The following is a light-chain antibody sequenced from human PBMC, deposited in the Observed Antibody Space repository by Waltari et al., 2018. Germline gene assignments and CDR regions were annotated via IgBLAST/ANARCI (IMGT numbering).Light chain of an antibody. CDR2: DVS. V-gene: IGLV2-14*03. J-gene: IGLJ2*01. CDR3: SSYTSSGTVI. Sequence: QSALTQPASVSGSPGQSITISCTGTGSDVGSYVYVSWYQQHPGKGPKLMIFDVSNRPSGVSKRFSGSKSGNTASLTISGLQSEDDADYYGSSYTSSGTVIFGGGTKLTVL. CDR1: GSDVGSYVY.